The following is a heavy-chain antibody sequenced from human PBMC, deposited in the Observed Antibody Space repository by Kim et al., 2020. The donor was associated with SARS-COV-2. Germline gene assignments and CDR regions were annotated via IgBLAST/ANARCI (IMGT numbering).Heavy chain of an antibody. D-gene: IGHD2-21*01. CDR2: IRSKAYGGTT. CDR1: GFTFGDYA. J-gene: IGHJ3*02. V-gene: IGHV3-49*03. Sequence: GGSLRLSCTASGFTFGDYAMSWFRQAPGKGLEWVGFIRSKAYGGTTEYAASVKGRFTISRDDSKSIAYLQMNSLKTEDTAVYYCTRSIVVVDVNDAFDIWGQGTMVTVSS. CDR3: TRSIVVVDVNDAFDI.